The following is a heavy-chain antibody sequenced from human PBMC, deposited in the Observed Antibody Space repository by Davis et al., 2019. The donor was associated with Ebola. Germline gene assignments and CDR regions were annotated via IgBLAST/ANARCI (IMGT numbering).Heavy chain of an antibody. D-gene: IGHD6-19*01. CDR1: SGSISSYY. CDR2: INYSGST. CDR3: ARRNSGWYFDL. Sequence: SETLSLTCTVSSGSISSYYWTWIRQSPGKGLEWIGYINYSGSTNYNPSLKSRVTISVDTSKNQFSLKLSSVTAADTAVYYCARRNSGWYFDLWGRGTLVTVSS. J-gene: IGHJ2*01. V-gene: IGHV4-59*08.